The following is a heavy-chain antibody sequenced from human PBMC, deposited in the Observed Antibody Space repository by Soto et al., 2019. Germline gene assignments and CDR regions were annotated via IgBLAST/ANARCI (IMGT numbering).Heavy chain of an antibody. CDR3: ARGISLIVEVQRDAPDKYYFDS. CDR2: INHSGST. D-gene: IGHD2-21*01. Sequence: SETLSLTCAVYGGSFIGHFWSWIRQPPGKGLEWIGEINHSGSTNFNPSLKSRVTISVDTPKNQFSLKVNSLTAADTAVYYCARGISLIVEVQRDAPDKYYFDSWGQGTVVTVSS. J-gene: IGHJ4*02. CDR1: GGSFIGHF. V-gene: IGHV4-34*01.